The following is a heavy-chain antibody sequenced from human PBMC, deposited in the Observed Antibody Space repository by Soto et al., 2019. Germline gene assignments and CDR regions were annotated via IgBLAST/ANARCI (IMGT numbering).Heavy chain of an antibody. CDR2: IRSKANSYAT. J-gene: IGHJ6*02. D-gene: IGHD4-4*01. CDR3: TRTTVTYYYGMDV. Sequence: VQLVESGGGLVQPGGSLKLSCAASGFTFSGSAMHWVRQASGKGLEWVGRIRSKANSYATAYAASVKGRFTISRDDSKNTAYLQMNSLKTEDTAVYYCTRTTVTYYYGMDVWGQGTTVTVSS. V-gene: IGHV3-73*02. CDR1: GFTFSGSA.